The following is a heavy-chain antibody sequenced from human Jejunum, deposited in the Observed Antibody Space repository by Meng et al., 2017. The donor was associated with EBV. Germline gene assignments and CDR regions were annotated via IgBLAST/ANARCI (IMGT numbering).Heavy chain of an antibody. CDR1: GYTFTDYA. Sequence: QVQLVQSGSELKKPGASVRLSCKASGYTFTDYAIIWVRQAPGQGLEWMGWINTANGNPTYAQAFTGRRSAAQRLRTLTCVSVRETREIVLVVYVISVDWWGQGTLVTVSS. CDR3: VDW. D-gene: IGHD2-8*02. J-gene: IGHJ4*02. V-gene: IGHV7-4-1*01. CDR2: INTANGNP.